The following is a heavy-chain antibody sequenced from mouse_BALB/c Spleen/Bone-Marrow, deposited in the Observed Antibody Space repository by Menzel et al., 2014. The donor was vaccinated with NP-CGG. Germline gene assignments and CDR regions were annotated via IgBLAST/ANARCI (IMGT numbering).Heavy chain of an antibody. CDR2: INPSTGYT. CDR1: GYTFTSYW. CDR3: ARSRDGYDSFAY. D-gene: IGHD2-2*01. V-gene: IGHV1-7*01. Sequence: QVQLQQSGAELAKPGASVKMSCKASGYTFTSYWMHWVKQRPGQGLEWIGYINPSTGYTEYNQKFKDKATLTADKSSSTAYMQLGSLTSEDSAVYYCARSRDGYDSFAYWGQGTLVTVSA. J-gene: IGHJ3*01.